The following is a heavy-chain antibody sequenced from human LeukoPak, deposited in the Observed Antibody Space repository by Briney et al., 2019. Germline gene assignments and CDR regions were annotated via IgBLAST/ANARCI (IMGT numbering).Heavy chain of an antibody. Sequence: GGSLRLSCAASGFTFDDYGMSWVRQAPGKGLEWVSVIYSGGSTYYADSVKGRFTISRDNSKNTLYLQMNSLRAEDTAVYYCARDYGEYYYDSSGYYGGFDYWGQGTLVTVSS. J-gene: IGHJ4*02. V-gene: IGHV3-53*01. CDR2: IYSGGST. CDR3: ARDYGEYYYDSSGYYGGFDY. D-gene: IGHD3-22*01. CDR1: GFTFDDYG.